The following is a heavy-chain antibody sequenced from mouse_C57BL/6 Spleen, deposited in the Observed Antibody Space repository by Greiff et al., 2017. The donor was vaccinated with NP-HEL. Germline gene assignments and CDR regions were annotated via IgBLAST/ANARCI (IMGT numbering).Heavy chain of an antibody. CDR1: GYTFTNYW. D-gene: IGHD2-2*01. J-gene: IGHJ2*01. Sequence: VMLVESGAELVRPGTSVKMSCKASGYTFTNYWIGWAKQRPGHGLEWIGDIYPGGGYTNYNEKFKGKATLTADKSSSTAYMQFSSLTSEDSAIYYCARRGSMVTTAGFDYWGQGTTLTVSS. V-gene: IGHV1-63*01. CDR2: IYPGGGYT. CDR3: ARRGSMVTTAGFDY.